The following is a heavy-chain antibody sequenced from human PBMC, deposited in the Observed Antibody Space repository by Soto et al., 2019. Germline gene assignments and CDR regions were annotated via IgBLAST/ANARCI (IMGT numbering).Heavy chain of an antibody. J-gene: IGHJ6*03. D-gene: IGHD6-13*01. CDR2: IWFDGSSQ. V-gene: IGHV3-33*01. CDR3: ARDRLQQLGPPYAYYYMDV. CDR1: GFTFSRYG. Sequence: QVQLVESGGGVVQPGRSLRLSCASSGFTFSRYGMHWVRQAPGKGLEWVGVIWFDGSSQFYAASVKGRFTFSRDNSKNTLYLQMNSLRAEDTAVYYCARDRLQQLGPPYAYYYMDVWGKGTTVTVSS.